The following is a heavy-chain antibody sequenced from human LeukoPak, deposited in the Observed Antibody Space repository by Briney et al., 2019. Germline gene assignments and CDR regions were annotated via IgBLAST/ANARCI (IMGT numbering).Heavy chain of an antibody. Sequence: GGSLRLSCAASGFTFNGFWMSWVRQAPGKGLEWVANIKQDGSDIYYLGSVRGRFTISRDNAMNSLYLQMNSLRAEDTAFYCTSVIWNSGWQHYWGQGTLVTVSS. V-gene: IGHV3-7*01. CDR1: GFTFNGFW. J-gene: IGHJ4*02. D-gene: IGHD6-19*01. CDR2: IKQDGSDI. CDR3: TSVIWNSGWQHY.